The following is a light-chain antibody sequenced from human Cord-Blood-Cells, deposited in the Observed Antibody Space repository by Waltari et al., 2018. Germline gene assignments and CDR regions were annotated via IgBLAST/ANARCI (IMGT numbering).Light chain of an antibody. CDR1: SSNTGSNY. CDR3: AAWDDSLSGVV. V-gene: IGLV1-47*01. J-gene: IGLJ2*01. Sequence: QSVLTQPPSASGTPGQRVTISCSGSSSNTGSNYVYWYQQLPGTAPKLLIYRNNQRTSGVPDRFSGSKSGTSASLAISGLRSEDEADYYCAAWDDSLSGVVFGGGTKLTVL. CDR2: RNN.